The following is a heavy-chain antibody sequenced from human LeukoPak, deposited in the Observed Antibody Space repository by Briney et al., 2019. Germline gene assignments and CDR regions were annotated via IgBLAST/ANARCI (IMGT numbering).Heavy chain of an antibody. V-gene: IGHV3-15*01. D-gene: IGHD3-22*01. Sequence: GGSLRLSCAAPGFTFTNAWMSWVRQVPGKGLEWVGRIQSKSDGGSTEYAAPVKGRFTISRDDSKNTLYLQMNSLKIEDTGVYYCTTPEPRDDSSGYSVNDAFDIWGQGTMVTVSS. J-gene: IGHJ3*02. CDR1: GFTFTNAW. CDR3: TTPEPRDDSSGYSVNDAFDI. CDR2: IQSKSDGGST.